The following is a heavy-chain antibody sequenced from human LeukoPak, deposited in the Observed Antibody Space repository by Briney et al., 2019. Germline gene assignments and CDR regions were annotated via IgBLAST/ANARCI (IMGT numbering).Heavy chain of an antibody. J-gene: IGHJ4*02. V-gene: IGHV4-30-4*08. CDR2: IYYSGST. CDR1: GGSISSGDYY. CDR3: ARVNTATLPFDY. D-gene: IGHD5-18*01. Sequence: SETLSLTCTVSGGSISSGDYYWSWIRQPPGKGLEWTGYIYYSGSTYYNPSLKSRVTISVDTSKNQFSLKLSSVTAADTAVYYCARVNTATLPFDYWGQGTLVTVSS.